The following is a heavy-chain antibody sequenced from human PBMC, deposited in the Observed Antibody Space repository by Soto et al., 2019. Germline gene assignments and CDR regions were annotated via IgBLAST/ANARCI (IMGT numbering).Heavy chain of an antibody. J-gene: IGHJ4*02. CDR3: ARVMTTVVTKYYFDY. CDR2: ISSSSYI. CDR1: GFTFSSYS. Sequence: PGGSLRLSCAASGFTFSSYSMNWVRQAPGKGLEWVSSISSSSYIYYADSVKGRFTISRDNAKNSLYLQMNSLRAEDTAVYYCARVMTTVVTKYYFDYWGQGTLVTVSS. V-gene: IGHV3-21*01. D-gene: IGHD4-17*01.